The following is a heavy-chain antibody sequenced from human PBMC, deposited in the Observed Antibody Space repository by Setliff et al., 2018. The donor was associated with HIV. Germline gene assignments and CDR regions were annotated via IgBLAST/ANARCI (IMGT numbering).Heavy chain of an antibody. CDR1: RRTFNSHT. V-gene: IGHV1-69*02. Sequence: EASVKVSCKASRRTFNSHTINWVRQAPGQGLDWMGRIIPILGVANYAQRFQGKVTITADKSTSTAYMELTSLRFDDTAMYYCVRGVQSPPHYSYYYMDVWGEGTMVTVS. D-gene: IGHD3-3*01. J-gene: IGHJ6*03. CDR3: VRGVQSPPHYSYYYMDV. CDR2: IIPILGVA.